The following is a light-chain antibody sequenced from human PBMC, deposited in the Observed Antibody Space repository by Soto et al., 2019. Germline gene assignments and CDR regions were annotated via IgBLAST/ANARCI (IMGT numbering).Light chain of an antibody. J-gene: IGKJ5*01. V-gene: IGKV1-12*01. CDR2: DAS. CDR3: QQANSFPIT. CDR1: QTITTW. Sequence: GDRVTITCRASQTITTWMAWYQQKPGKAPKLLVYDASTLQSGVATRFSGSGSGTEFTLIISGLQPEDFATYYCQQANSFPITFGQGTRLEIK.